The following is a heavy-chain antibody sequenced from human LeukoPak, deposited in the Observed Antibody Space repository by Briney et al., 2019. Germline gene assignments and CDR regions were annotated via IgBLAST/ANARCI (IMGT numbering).Heavy chain of an antibody. CDR2: FHHSGST. J-gene: IGHJ4*02. V-gene: IGHV4-59*01. Sequence: SETLSLTCTVSGGSISSYYWTWIRQSPGEGLEWIGFFHHSGSTNYNPSFKSRVTISADTSNNHFSLRLTSVTAADTAVYYCAGEWLPDKNDFWGQGTLVTVSA. D-gene: IGHD5-24*01. CDR3: AGEWLPDKNDF. CDR1: GGSISSYY.